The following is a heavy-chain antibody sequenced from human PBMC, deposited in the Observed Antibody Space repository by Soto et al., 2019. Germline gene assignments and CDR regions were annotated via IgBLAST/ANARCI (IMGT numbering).Heavy chain of an antibody. Sequence: PSETLSLTCTVSGGSISSYYWSWIRQPPGKGLEWIGYIYYSGSTNYNPSLKSRVTISVDTSKNQFSLKLSSVTAADTAVYYCARDRAPPRTYCSGGSCYDYHYSYGMYVWGEGTTVTVSS. CDR1: GGSISSYY. CDR3: ARDRAPPRTYCSGGSCYDYHYSYGMYV. V-gene: IGHV4-59*01. J-gene: IGHJ6*04. CDR2: IYYSGST. D-gene: IGHD2-15*01.